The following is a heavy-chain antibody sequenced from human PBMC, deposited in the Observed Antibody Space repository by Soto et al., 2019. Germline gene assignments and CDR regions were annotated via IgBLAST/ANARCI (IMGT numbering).Heavy chain of an antibody. Sequence: GGSLRLSCAASGFTFSSYSMNWVRQAPGKGLEWVSSISSSSSYIYYADSVKGRFTISRDNAKNSLYLQMNSLRAEDTAVYYCARAPRGYCSGGSCYGWFDPWGQGTLVTVSS. CDR1: GFTFSSYS. CDR3: ARAPRGYCSGGSCYGWFDP. J-gene: IGHJ5*02. CDR2: ISSSSSYI. D-gene: IGHD2-15*01. V-gene: IGHV3-21*01.